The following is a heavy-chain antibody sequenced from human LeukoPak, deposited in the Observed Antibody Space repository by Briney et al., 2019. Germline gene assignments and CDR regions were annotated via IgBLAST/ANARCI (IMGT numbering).Heavy chain of an antibody. D-gene: IGHD6-19*01. CDR1: GFTFSSYA. CDR2: ISGSGGST. CDR3: AKSPLPTYSSGWYVAHFDY. J-gene: IGHJ4*02. V-gene: IGHV3-23*01. Sequence: GGSLRLSCAASGFTFSSYAMSWVRQAPGKGLEWVSAISGSGGSTYYADSVKGRFTIPRDNSKNTLYLQMNSLRAEDTAVYHCAKSPLPTYSSGWYVAHFDYWGQGTLVTVSS.